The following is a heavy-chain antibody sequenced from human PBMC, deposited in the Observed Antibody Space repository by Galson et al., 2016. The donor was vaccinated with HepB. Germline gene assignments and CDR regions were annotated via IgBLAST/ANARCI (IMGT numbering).Heavy chain of an antibody. CDR2: IWYDGHNT. CDR1: GFSFSSYG. J-gene: IGHJ4*01. CDR3: ARGTDFWSGSPPRF. Sequence: YRRLSCAASGFSFSSYGMHWVRQAPGKGLEWLAVIWYDGHNTFYADSVKGRITISRDTSNNTLYLASNSLGAEDTAVYYCARGTDFWSGSPPRFWGHGTLVTVSS. V-gene: IGHV3-33*01. D-gene: IGHD3-3*01.